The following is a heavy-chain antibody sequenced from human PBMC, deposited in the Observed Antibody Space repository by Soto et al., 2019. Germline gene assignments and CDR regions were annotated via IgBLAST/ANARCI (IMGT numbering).Heavy chain of an antibody. D-gene: IGHD3-10*01. V-gene: IGHV3-23*01. CDR2: ITGSGSST. CDR1: GFTFSSYA. J-gene: IGHJ4*02. Sequence: GGSLRLSCAASGFTFSSYAMSWVRQAPGKGLEWVAAITGSGSSTYYADSVKGRFTISRDNSKNTLYLQMNSLRAEDTAVYYCVRGSGSYYNEGARVDYWGQGTLVTVSS. CDR3: VRGSGSYYNEGARVDY.